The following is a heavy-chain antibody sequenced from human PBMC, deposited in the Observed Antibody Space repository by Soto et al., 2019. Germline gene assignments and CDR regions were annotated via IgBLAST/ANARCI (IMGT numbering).Heavy chain of an antibody. CDR2: INPGDSDT. J-gene: IGHJ4*02. V-gene: IGHV5-51*01. D-gene: IGHD6-19*01. CDR3: ARHVAATGEDF. Sequence: GESLKISCKGSGYSFTSYWIGWVRQMPGEGLEWMGIINPGDSDTRYSPSFRGQVTISADKSISTAYLQWSSLKVSDTAIYYCARHVAATGEDFWGQGTLVTVSS. CDR1: GYSFTSYW.